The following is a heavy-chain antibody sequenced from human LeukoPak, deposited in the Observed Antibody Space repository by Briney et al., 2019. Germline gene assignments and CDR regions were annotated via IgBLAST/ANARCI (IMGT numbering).Heavy chain of an antibody. CDR2: IYDSGST. CDR1: GGSISSSSDF. Sequence: SETLSLTCTVSGGSISSSSDFWGWIRQPPGKGLEWIGNIYDSGSTYYNPSLKSRVIISVDTSKSQFSLKLSSVTAADTAVDFCARQSGWYNRGAQPNYYYYYGMDVWGQGTTVIVSS. CDR3: ARQSGWYNRGAQPNYYYYYGMDV. D-gene: IGHD6-19*01. J-gene: IGHJ6*02. V-gene: IGHV4-39*01.